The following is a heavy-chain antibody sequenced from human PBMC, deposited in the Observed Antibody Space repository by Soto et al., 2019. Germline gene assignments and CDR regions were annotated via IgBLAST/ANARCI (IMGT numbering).Heavy chain of an antibody. J-gene: IGHJ1*01. CDR1: GGTFSSYA. CDR2: IIPIFGTA. V-gene: IGHV1-69*01. CDR3: ARIGYGYRVPQN. D-gene: IGHD5-12*01. Sequence: QVQLVQSGAEVKKPGSSVKVSCKASGGTFSSYAISWVRQAPGQGLEWMGGIIPIFGTANYAQKFQGRVTITADESTNTDYKELSSLRSDDTAVYYSARIGYGYRVPQNGGQGTLVTVSS.